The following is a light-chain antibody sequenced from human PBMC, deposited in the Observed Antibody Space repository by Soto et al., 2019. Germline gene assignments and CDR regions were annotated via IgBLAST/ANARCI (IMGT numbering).Light chain of an antibody. J-gene: IGKJ5*01. CDR1: QSVSSF. CDR3: QQYGSSPIT. V-gene: IGKV3-20*01. Sequence: ESEVTQSPATLSLSPGERATLSCRASQSVSSFFAWYQQKPGQSPRLLIYDASNRASGIPARFTGSGSGTDFTLTISRLEPEDFAVYYCQQYGSSPITFGQGTRLEIK. CDR2: DAS.